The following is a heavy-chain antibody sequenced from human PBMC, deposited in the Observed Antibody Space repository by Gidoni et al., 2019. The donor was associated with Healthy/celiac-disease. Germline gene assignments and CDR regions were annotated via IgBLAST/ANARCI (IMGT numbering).Heavy chain of an antibody. CDR3: AKDPTHDYSNPDY. Sequence: EVQLLESGGGLVQPGGSLRLYCAASGFTFSSYAMSWVRQAPGKGLEWVSAISGSGGSTYYADSVKGRFTISRDNAKNTLYLQMNSLRAEDTAVYYCAKDPTHDYSNPDYWGQGTLVTVSS. CDR1: GFTFSSYA. V-gene: IGHV3-23*01. J-gene: IGHJ4*02. CDR2: ISGSGGST. D-gene: IGHD4-4*01.